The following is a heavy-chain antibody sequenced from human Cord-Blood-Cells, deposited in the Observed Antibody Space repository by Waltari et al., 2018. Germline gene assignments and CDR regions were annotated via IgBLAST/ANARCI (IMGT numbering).Heavy chain of an antibody. V-gene: IGHV4-34*01. CDR1: GGSCSGYY. CDR3: ASARIAAAGTFDY. CDR2: INHSGST. Sequence: QVQLQQWGAGLLKPSETLSLTCAAYGGSCSGYYWSWLHQPPGKGLEWIGEINHSGSTNYNPSLKSRVTISVDTSKNQFSLKLSSVTAADTAVYYCASARIAAAGTFDYWGQGTLVTVSS. D-gene: IGHD6-13*01. J-gene: IGHJ4*02.